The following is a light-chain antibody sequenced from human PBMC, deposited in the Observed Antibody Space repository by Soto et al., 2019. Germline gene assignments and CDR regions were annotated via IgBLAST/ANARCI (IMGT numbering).Light chain of an antibody. Sequence: DIQMTQSPSTLPASVGDRVTITCRASQSISNWLAWYQQKPGTAPKVLIYHASNSQSGVPSRFSGSGSGTDFTLTISCLQSEDFATYYCQQYYSYPWTFGQGTKVDIK. J-gene: IGKJ1*01. CDR1: QSISNW. CDR3: QQYYSYPWT. V-gene: IGKV1-5*01. CDR2: HAS.